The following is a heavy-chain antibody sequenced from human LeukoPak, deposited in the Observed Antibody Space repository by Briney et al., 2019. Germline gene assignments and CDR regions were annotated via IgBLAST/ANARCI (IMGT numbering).Heavy chain of an antibody. Sequence: QSGGSLRLSCAASGFTVSSNYMSWVRQAPGKGLEWVSVIYSGGSTYYADSVKGRFTISRDNSKNTLYLQMNSLRAEDTAVYYCARRGPYDILTGYGYGMDVWGQGTTVTVSS. CDR1: GFTVSSNY. V-gene: IGHV3-66*01. CDR2: IYSGGST. J-gene: IGHJ6*02. CDR3: ARRGPYDILTGYGYGMDV. D-gene: IGHD3-9*01.